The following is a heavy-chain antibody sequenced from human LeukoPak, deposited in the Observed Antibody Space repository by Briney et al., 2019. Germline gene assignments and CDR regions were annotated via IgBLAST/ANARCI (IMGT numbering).Heavy chain of an antibody. Sequence: PEGSLRLSCAASGFTFSDYYMSWVRQAPGKGLEWVSYISSSGSTIYYADSVKGRFTISRDNAKNSLYLQMESLRAEDTAVYYCAKIDWSSSFYFDYWGQGTLVTVSS. V-gene: IGHV3-11*04. CDR2: ISSSGSTI. CDR3: AKIDWSSSFYFDY. J-gene: IGHJ4*02. CDR1: GFTFSDYY. D-gene: IGHD3-9*01.